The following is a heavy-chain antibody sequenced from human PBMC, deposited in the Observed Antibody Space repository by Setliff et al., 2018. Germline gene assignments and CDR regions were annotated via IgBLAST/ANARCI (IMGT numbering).Heavy chain of an antibody. D-gene: IGHD3-22*01. J-gene: IGHJ5*02. V-gene: IGHV4-39*01. CDR1: GGPISSSSYY. CDR3: ARLGSARYDSSGYYPDNWFDP. CDR2: IYYSGST. Sequence: SETLSLTCTVSGGPISSSSYYWGWIRQPPGKGLEWIGRIYYSGSTYYNPSLKSRVTISVDTSKNQFSLKLSSVTAADTAVYYCARLGSARYDSSGYYPDNWFDPWGQGTLVTVSS.